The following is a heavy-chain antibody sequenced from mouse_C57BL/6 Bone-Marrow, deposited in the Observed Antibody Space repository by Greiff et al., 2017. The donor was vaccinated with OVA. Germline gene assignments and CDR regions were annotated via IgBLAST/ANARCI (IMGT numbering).Heavy chain of an antibody. J-gene: IGHJ3*01. CDR2: ISSGGDYI. CDR1: GFTFSSYA. D-gene: IGHD2-3*01. CDR3: TRAYDGYDWFAY. V-gene: IGHV5-9-1*02. Sequence: EVQVVESGEGLVKPGGSLKLSCAASGFTFSSYAMSWVRQTPEKRLEWVAYISSGGDYIYYADTVKGRFTISRDNARNTLYLQMSSLKSEDTAMYYCTRAYDGYDWFAYWGQGTLVTVSA.